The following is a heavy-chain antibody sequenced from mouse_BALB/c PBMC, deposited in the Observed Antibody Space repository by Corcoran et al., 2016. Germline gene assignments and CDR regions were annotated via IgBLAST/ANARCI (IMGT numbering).Heavy chain of an antibody. CDR2: INTYTGEP. D-gene: IGHD2-14*01. CDR1: GYTFTNYG. CDR3: ARVYRYEDYYAMDY. Sequence: QIQLVQSGPELKKPGETVKISCKASGYTFTNYGMNWVKQAPGKGLKWMGWINTYTGEPTYADDFKGRFAFSLETSASTAYLQINNLKNEDMATYFCARVYRYEDYYAMDYWGQGTSVTVSS. V-gene: IGHV9-1*02. J-gene: IGHJ4*01.